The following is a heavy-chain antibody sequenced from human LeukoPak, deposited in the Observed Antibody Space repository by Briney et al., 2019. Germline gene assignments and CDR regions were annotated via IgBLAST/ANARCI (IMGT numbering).Heavy chain of an antibody. CDR2: INHSGST. D-gene: IGHD3-10*01. V-gene: IGHV4-34*01. Sequence: SETLSLTCAVYGGSFSGYYWSWIRQPPGKGLEWIGEINHSGSTNYNPSLKSRVTISVDTSKNQFSLKLSSLTAADTAVYYCAMRSGDVIRNAFNVWGQGTMVTVSS. J-gene: IGHJ3*01. CDR3: AMRSGDVIRNAFNV. CDR1: GGSFSGYY.